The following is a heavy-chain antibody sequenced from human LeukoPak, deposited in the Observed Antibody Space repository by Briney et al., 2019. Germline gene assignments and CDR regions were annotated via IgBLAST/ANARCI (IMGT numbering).Heavy chain of an antibody. CDR3: ARASSSWYLLNWFDP. V-gene: IGHV3-33*01. D-gene: IGHD6-13*01. CDR2: IWYDGSNK. J-gene: IGHJ5*02. Sequence: GGSLRLSCAASGFTFSSYGMHWVRQAPGKGLEWVAVIWYDGSNKYYADSVKGRFTISRDNSKNTLYLQMNSLRAEDTAVYYCARASSSWYLLNWFDPWGQGTLVTVSS. CDR1: GFTFSSYG.